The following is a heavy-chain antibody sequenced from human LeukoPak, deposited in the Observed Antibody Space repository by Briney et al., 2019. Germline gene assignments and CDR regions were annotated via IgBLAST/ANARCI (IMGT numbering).Heavy chain of an antibody. CDR1: GFTFSDYY. CDR3: AREASRDFWSGYSRSYYYYYMDV. Sequence: GGSLRLSCAASGFTFSDYYMSWIRQAPGKGLEWVSYISSSGSTLYYADSVKGRFTISRDNAKNSLYLQMNSLRAEDTAVYYCAREASRDFWSGYSRSYYYYYMDVWGKGTTVTVSS. CDR2: ISSSGSTL. V-gene: IGHV3-11*01. J-gene: IGHJ6*03. D-gene: IGHD3-3*01.